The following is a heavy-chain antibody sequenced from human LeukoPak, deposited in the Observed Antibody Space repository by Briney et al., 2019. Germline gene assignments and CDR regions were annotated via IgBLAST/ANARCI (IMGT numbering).Heavy chain of an antibody. CDR1: GYTLTESS. Sequence: ASVKVSCKVSGYTLTESSMFWVRQAPGKGLEWMGSFDPEDGKTVYAQKFQGRVTMTEDTSTDTAHMELSSLRSEDTAVYYCATGYLVTAGLMDVWGQGTTVTVSS. CDR3: ATGYLVTAGLMDV. V-gene: IGHV1-24*01. CDR2: FDPEDGKT. D-gene: IGHD6-13*01. J-gene: IGHJ6*02.